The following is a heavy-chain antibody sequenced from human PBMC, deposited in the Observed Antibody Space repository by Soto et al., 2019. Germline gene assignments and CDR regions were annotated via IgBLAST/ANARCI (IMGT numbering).Heavy chain of an antibody. CDR1: GYTITRHW. CDR3: ARDNSYDSGGARGWYFDL. Sequence: SVKVSCKASGYTITRHWMHWVRQAPGQGLEWMGVINPSGDMTTCAQKFQGRVTMTRDTSTSTLYMELSSLRSEDTAVYYCARDNSYDSGGARGWYFDLWGRGTLVTVS. CDR2: INPSGDMT. J-gene: IGHJ2*01. D-gene: IGHD3-22*01. V-gene: IGHV1-46*01.